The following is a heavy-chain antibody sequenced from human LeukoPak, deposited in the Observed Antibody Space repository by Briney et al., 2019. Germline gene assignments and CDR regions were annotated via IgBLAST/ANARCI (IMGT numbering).Heavy chain of an antibody. CDR3: ASHKVPWLVFDY. D-gene: IGHD6-19*01. V-gene: IGHV4-39*07. Sequence: PSETLSLTCTVSGGSISSSSYYWGWIRQPPGKGLEWIGSIYYSGSTYYNPSLKSRVTISVDTSKNQFSLKLSSVTAADTAVYYCASHKVPWLVFDYWGQGTLVTVSS. J-gene: IGHJ4*02. CDR2: IYYSGST. CDR1: GGSISSSSYY.